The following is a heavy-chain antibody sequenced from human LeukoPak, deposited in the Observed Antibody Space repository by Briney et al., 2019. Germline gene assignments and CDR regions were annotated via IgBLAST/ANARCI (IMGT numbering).Heavy chain of an antibody. CDR1: DGSIRSYY. D-gene: IGHD3-9*01. Sequence: PSETLSLTCSVSDGSIRSYYWSWIRQPPGKGLEWIGYIYYSGSTNYNPSLKSRVAMSIDTSRNQFSLILSSVTAADTAVYYCARGLNYYEILTGVDFWGQGTLVTVSS. CDR2: IYYSGST. CDR3: ARGLNYYEILTGVDF. J-gene: IGHJ4*02. V-gene: IGHV4-59*01.